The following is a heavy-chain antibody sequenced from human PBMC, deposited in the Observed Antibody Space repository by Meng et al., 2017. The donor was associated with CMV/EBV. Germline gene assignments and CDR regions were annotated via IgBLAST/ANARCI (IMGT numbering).Heavy chain of an antibody. CDR3: ARGGYYDSSGYYSGMDV. D-gene: IGHD3-22*01. Sequence: ASVKVSCKASGYTFTSYYMHWVRQAPGQGLEWMGIINPSGGSTSYAQKFQGRDTMTRDTSTSTVYMELSSLRSEDTAVYYCARGGYYDSSGYYSGMDVWGQGTTVTVSS. CDR1: GYTFTSYY. J-gene: IGHJ6*02. V-gene: IGHV1-46*01. CDR2: INPSGGST.